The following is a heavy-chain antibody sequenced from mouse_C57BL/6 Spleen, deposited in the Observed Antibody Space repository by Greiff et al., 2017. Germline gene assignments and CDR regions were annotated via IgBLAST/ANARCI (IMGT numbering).Heavy chain of an antibody. V-gene: IGHV1-54*01. Sequence: QVQLQQSGAELVRPGTSVKVSCKASGYAFTNYLIEWVKQRPGQGLEWIGVINPGSGGTKYNEKFKGKATLTADKSSSTAYMQLSSLTSEDSAVYFCARWNWDYAMDYWGQGTSVTVSS. CDR2: INPGSGGT. CDR1: GYAFTNYL. D-gene: IGHD4-1*01. J-gene: IGHJ4*01. CDR3: ARWNWDYAMDY.